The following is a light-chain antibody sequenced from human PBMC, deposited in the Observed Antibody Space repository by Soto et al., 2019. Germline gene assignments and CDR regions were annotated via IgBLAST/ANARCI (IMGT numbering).Light chain of an antibody. Sequence: DIQMTQSPSSLSASVGDRVTITCRASKSIEGYLNWYQQKSGKAPKFLMYATSHLQSGVPSRFSGSGSGTEFTLTISGLQPEEVGSYYCQQTYTVPYTFGQGTKLDIE. CDR1: KSIEGY. J-gene: IGKJ2*01. V-gene: IGKV1-39*01. CDR2: ATS. CDR3: QQTYTVPYT.